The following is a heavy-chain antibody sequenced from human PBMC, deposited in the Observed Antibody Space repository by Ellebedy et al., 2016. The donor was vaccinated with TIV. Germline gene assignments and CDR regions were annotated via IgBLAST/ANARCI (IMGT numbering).Heavy chain of an antibody. CDR3: ARQAYCGGDCYRAEYFQH. CDR2: INPNSGGT. V-gene: IGHV1-2*06. CDR1: GYTFTGYY. D-gene: IGHD2-21*02. J-gene: IGHJ1*01. Sequence: ASVKVSCKASGYTFTGYYMHWVRQAPGQGLEWMGRINPNSGGTNYAQKFQGRVTMTRDTSISTAYMELSRLRSDDTAVYYCARQAYCGGDCYRAEYFQHWGQGTLVTVSS.